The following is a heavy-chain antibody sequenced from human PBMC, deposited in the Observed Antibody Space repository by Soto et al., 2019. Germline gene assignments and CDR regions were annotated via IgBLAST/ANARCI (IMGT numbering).Heavy chain of an antibody. CDR3: ARDTVDGTFDC. J-gene: IGHJ4*02. V-gene: IGHV1-3*01. Sequence: QVHLVQSGAEVRKPGASVKVSCKASGYTFSSYAMHWVRQAPGQRLEWMGWINAGYGNTKSSQKFQDRVTISRDTSASTAYMELTSLRSEDTAVYYCARDTVDGTFDCWGQGTLVTVSS. CDR2: INAGYGNT. D-gene: IGHD1-1*01. CDR1: GYTFSSYA.